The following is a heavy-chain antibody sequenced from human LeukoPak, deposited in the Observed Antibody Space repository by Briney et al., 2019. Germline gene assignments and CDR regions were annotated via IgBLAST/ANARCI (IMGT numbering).Heavy chain of an antibody. CDR3: ARAGSKLGYCSSTSCSPRPRRLYYFDY. Sequence: SETLSLTCAVYGGSFSGYYRSWIRQPPGKGLEWIGEINHSGSTNYNPSLKSRVTISVDTSKNQFSLKLSSVTAADTAVYYCARAGSKLGYCSSTSCSPRPRRLYYFDYWGQGTLVTVSS. J-gene: IGHJ4*02. CDR1: GGSFSGYY. CDR2: INHSGST. D-gene: IGHD2-2*01. V-gene: IGHV4-34*01.